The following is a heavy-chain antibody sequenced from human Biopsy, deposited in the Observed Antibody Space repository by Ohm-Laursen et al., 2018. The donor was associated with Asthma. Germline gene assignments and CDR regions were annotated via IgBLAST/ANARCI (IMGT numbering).Heavy chain of an antibody. J-gene: IGHJ4*02. D-gene: IGHD2-15*01. CDR3: ARKAGSGRSRTCYSLDF. Sequence: ASVKVSCKSLGGTFNTYVIGWVRQAPGQGLEWMGGINSVFGTTAYPQKFQDRATITADDSTSTVYMELSSLRSEDTAVYYCARKAGSGRSRTCYSLDFWGQGTLVTVSS. CDR2: INSVFGTT. CDR1: GGTFNTYV. V-gene: IGHV1-69*13.